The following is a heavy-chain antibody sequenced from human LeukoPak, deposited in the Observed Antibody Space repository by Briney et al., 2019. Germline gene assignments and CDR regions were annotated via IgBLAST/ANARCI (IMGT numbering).Heavy chain of an antibody. Sequence: SETLSLTCAVYGGSFSGYYWSWIRQPPGKGLEWIGEINHSGSTNYNPSLKSRVTISVDTSKNQFSLKLSSVTAADTAVYYCARHNAGYNPHRYMDVWGKGTTVTVSS. CDR3: ARHNAGYNPHRYMDV. V-gene: IGHV4-34*01. J-gene: IGHJ6*03. D-gene: IGHD5-24*01. CDR2: INHSGST. CDR1: GGSFSGYY.